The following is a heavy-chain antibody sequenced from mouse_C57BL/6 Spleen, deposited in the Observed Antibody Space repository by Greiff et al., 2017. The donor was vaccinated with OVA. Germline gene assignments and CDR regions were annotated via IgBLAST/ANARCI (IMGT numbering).Heavy chain of an antibody. J-gene: IGHJ2*01. CDR2: INPSSGYT. V-gene: IGHV1-7*01. CDR3: ARQDIGLGYYGPGHFDY. D-gene: IGHD3-3*01. CDR1: GYTFTSYW. Sequence: QVQLKESGAELAKPGASVKLSCKASGYTFTSYWMHWVKQRPGQGLEWIGYINPSSGYTKYNQKFKDKATLTADKSSSTAYMQLSSLTYEDSAVYYWARQDIGLGYYGPGHFDYWGQGTTLTVSS.